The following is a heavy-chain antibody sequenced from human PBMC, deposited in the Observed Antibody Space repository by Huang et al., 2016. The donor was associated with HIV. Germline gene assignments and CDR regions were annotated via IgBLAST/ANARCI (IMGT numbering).Heavy chain of an antibody. J-gene: IGHJ6*02. CDR2: IKQDESEK. CDR3: ATKTAAMDI. Sequence: VESGGRLVQPGGSIRLSCVGSPRRVGAYWMSWVRQSPGKGLEWVANIKQDESEKYYVDSVKGRFNISRDNAKKVLFLEIKNVRVEDTATYYCATKTAAMDIWGQGTTVTVS. D-gene: IGHD1-7*01. V-gene: IGHV3-7*01. CDR1: PRRVGAYW.